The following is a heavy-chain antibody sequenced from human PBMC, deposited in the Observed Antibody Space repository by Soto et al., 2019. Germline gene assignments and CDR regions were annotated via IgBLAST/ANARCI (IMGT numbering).Heavy chain of an antibody. J-gene: IGHJ5*02. CDR1: GGPFSSYA. CDR2: ITPMFGAP. V-gene: IGHV1-69*06. Sequence: QVQLVQSGAEVKKPGSSVKVSCTASGGPFSSYAINWVRQAPGQGLEWMGVITPMFGAPHYAQNFKGRITITADKSTNTACMELSSLTSGDTAVYFCASVFTGRWFDPWGQGTLVTVSS. CDR3: ASVFTGRWFDP. D-gene: IGHD3-10*02.